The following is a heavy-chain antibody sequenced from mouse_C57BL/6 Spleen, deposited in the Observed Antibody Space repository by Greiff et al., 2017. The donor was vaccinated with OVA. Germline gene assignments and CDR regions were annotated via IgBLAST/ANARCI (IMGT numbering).Heavy chain of an antibody. CDR1: GYTFTSYW. J-gene: IGHJ2*01. Sequence: QVQLKESGAELVRPGTSVKLSCKASGYTFTSYWMHWVKQRPGQGLEWIGVIDPSDSYTNYNQKFKGKATLTVDTSSSTAYMQLSSLTSEDSAVYYCARLGLDYWGQGTTLTVSS. CDR2: IDPSDSYT. CDR3: ARLGLDY. V-gene: IGHV1-59*01.